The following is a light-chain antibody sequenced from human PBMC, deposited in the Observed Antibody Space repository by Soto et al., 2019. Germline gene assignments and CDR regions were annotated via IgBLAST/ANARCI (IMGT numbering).Light chain of an antibody. V-gene: IGLV2-18*02. CDR2: EVN. J-gene: IGLJ1*01. Sequence: QSVLTQPPYVSGSPGQSVTISCTGTSSDVGSYNRVSWYQQPPGTAPKLMIYEVNNRPSGVPDRFSGSKSGNTASLTITGLQAEDEADYYCNSYTSSNTYVFGTGSKVTVL. CDR1: SSDVGSYNR. CDR3: NSYTSSNTYV.